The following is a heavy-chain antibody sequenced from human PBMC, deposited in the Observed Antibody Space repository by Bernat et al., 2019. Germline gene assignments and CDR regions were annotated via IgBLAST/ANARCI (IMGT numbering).Heavy chain of an antibody. J-gene: IGHJ4*02. CDR1: GFTFSSYW. CDR2: IKQDGSEK. D-gene: IGHD6-19*01. Sequence: EVQLVESGGGLVQPGGSLRLSCAASGFTFSSYWMSWVRQAPGKGLEWGANIKQDGSEKYYVDSVKGRFTISRDNAKNSLYLQMNSLRAEDTAVYYCARDGNEYGSGWIDYWGQGTLVTVSS. V-gene: IGHV3-7*01. CDR3: ARDGNEYGSGWIDY.